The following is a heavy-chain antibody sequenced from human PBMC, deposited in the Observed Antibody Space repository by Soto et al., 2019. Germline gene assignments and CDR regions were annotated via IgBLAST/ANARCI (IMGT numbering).Heavy chain of an antibody. J-gene: IGHJ4*02. CDR3: AGTGTTGTTIDY. CDR1: GGSISSYY. CDR2: IYYSGST. Sequence: SETLSLTCTVSGGSISSYYWSWIRQPPGKGLERIGYIYYSGSTNYNPSLKSRVTISVDTSKNQFSLKLSSVTAADTAVYYCAGTGTTGTTIDYWGQGTLVTVSS. D-gene: IGHD1-1*01. V-gene: IGHV4-59*01.